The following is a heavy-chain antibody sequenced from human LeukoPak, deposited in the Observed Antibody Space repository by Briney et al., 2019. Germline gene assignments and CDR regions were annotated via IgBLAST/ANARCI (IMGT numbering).Heavy chain of an antibody. CDR3: ARGGYSSGWLSGYFDY. D-gene: IGHD6-19*01. Sequence: SETLSLTWAVYGGSFSGYYWSWIRQPPGKGLEWIGEINHSGSTNYNPSLKSRVTISVDTSKNQFSLKLSSVTAADTAVCYCARGGYSSGWLSGYFDYWGQGTLVTVSS. J-gene: IGHJ4*02. CDR2: INHSGST. CDR1: GGSFSGYY. V-gene: IGHV4-34*01.